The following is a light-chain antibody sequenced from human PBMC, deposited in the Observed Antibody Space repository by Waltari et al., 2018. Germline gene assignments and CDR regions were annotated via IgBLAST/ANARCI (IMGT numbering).Light chain of an antibody. Sequence: QTDLTQPASVSGSPGQSITISCTGTSSDVGGYDLVSWYQQHPGKAPKLIIYEVSERPSGLSNRFSGSKSGNTASLTISGLQAEDEAAYYGCSYAGSRDFWVFGGGTKLTVL. V-gene: IGLV2-23*02. CDR2: EVS. J-gene: IGLJ3*02. CDR1: SSDVGGYDL. CDR3: CSYAGSRDFWV.